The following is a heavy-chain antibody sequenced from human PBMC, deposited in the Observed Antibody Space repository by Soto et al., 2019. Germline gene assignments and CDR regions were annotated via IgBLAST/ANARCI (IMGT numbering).Heavy chain of an antibody. Sequence: ASVKVSCKASGFTFTSSAVQWVRQARGQRLEWIGWIVVGSGNTNYAQKFQERVTITRDMSTSTAYMELSSLRSEDTAVYYCAAVSRSSWYGTIYYYYGMDVWGQGTTVTVSS. CDR2: IVVGSGNT. D-gene: IGHD6-13*01. J-gene: IGHJ6*02. CDR1: GFTFTSSA. V-gene: IGHV1-58*01. CDR3: AAVSRSSWYGTIYYYYGMDV.